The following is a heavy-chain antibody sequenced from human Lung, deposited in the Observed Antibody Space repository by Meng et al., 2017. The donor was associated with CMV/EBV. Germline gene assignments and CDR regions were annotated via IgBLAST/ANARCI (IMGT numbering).Heavy chain of an antibody. V-gene: IGHV3-33*01. D-gene: IGHD5-24*01. CDR2: IWYDGSNK. Sequence: GESXKISCAASGFTFNSYGMHWVRQAPGKGLEWVAVIWYDGSNKYYADSVKGRFTISRDNSQNTLNLQMSSLRAEDTAVYYCAGGSGRDIDYWGQGTLVTVSS. CDR1: GFTFNSYG. J-gene: IGHJ4*02. CDR3: AGGSGRDIDY.